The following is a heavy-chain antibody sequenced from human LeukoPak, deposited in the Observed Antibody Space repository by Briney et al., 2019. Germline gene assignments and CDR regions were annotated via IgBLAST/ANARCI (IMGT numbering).Heavy chain of an antibody. J-gene: IGHJ6*02. V-gene: IGHV3-53*01. Sequence: QSGGSLRLSCAASGFTVSSNYLSWVRQAPGKGLEWVSVIYSGGSTYYADSVKGRFTISRDNSKNTLYLQMNSLRAEDTAVYYCARGAYDGSGYYPGGMDVWGQGPTVTVSS. D-gene: IGHD3-22*01. CDR2: IYSGGST. CDR3: ARGAYDGSGYYPGGMDV. CDR1: GFTVSSNY.